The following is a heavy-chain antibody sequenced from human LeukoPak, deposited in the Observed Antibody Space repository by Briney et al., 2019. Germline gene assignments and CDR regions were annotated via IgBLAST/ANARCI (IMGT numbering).Heavy chain of an antibody. J-gene: IGHJ6*02. CDR2: IYYSGST. CDR1: GGSISSYY. Sequence: SETLSLTCTVSGGSISSYYWSWIRQPPGKGLEWIGYIYYSGSTNYNPSLKSRVTISVDTSKNQFSLKLSSVTAADTAVYYCAGTWFGELSRRREHYYGMDVWGQGTTVTVSS. V-gene: IGHV4-59*01. CDR3: AGTWFGELSRRREHYYGMDV. D-gene: IGHD3-10*01.